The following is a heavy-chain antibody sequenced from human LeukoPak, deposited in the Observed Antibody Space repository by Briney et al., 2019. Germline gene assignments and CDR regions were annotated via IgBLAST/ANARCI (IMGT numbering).Heavy chain of an antibody. CDR2: ISHSGST. CDR1: GGSFSGYY. CDR3: ARGSNWFDP. J-gene: IGHJ5*02. V-gene: IGHV4-34*01. Sequence: SETLSLTCAVYGGSFSGYYWNWIRQPPGKGLEWIGEISHSGSTNYNPSLRSRVTISVDTSKNHFSLQLSSVTAADTAVYYCARGSNWFDPWGQGTLVTVSS.